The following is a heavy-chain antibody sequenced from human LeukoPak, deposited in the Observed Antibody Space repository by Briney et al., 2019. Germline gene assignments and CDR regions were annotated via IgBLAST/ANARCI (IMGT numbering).Heavy chain of an antibody. V-gene: IGHV4-34*01. CDR2: INHSGST. Sequence: SESLSLTCAVYGGSFSGCYWSWIRQPPGKGLEWIGEINHSGSTNYNPSLKSRVTISVDTSKNQFSLKLSSVTAADTAVYYCARGRPARITIFGVVFWRGFDPWGQGTLVTVSS. CDR1: GGSFSGCY. D-gene: IGHD3-3*01. J-gene: IGHJ5*02. CDR3: ARGRPARITIFGVVFWRGFDP.